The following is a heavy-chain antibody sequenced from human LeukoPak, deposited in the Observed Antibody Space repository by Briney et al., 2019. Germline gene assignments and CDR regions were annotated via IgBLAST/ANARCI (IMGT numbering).Heavy chain of an antibody. V-gene: IGHV3-66*01. Sequence: GGSLRLSCAASGFTVSSNYMSWVRQAPGKGLEWVSLIYSGGSTYYADSVKGRFTISRDNSKNTLYLQMNSLRAEDTAVYYCARGHPRDPRGYYNGMDVWGQGTTVTVSS. CDR3: ARGHPRDPRGYYNGMDV. D-gene: IGHD1-26*01. CDR2: IYSGGST. CDR1: GFTVSSNY. J-gene: IGHJ6*02.